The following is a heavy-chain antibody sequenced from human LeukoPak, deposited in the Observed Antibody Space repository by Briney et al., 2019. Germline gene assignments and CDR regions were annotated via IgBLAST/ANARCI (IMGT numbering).Heavy chain of an antibody. Sequence: PSETLSLTCTVSGYSISSGYYWGWIRQPPGKGLEWIGSIYHSGSTYYNPSLKSRVTISVDTSKNQFSLKLSSVTAADTAVYYCARGPPGGDDYVWGSSPEPLWGQGTLVTVSS. CDR3: ARGPPGGDDYVWGSSPEPL. J-gene: IGHJ4*02. V-gene: IGHV4-38-2*02. D-gene: IGHD3-16*01. CDR2: IYHSGST. CDR1: GYSISSGYY.